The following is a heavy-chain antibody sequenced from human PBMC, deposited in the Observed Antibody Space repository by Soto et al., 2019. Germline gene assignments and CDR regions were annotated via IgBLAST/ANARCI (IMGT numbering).Heavy chain of an antibody. CDR3: ARRMGFTIDY. J-gene: IGHJ4*02. CDR2: INAGNGNT. Sequence: QVQLVQSGAEEKKPGASVKVSCKASGYTFTSYAMHWVRQAPGQRLEWMGWINAGNGNTKYSQNFQGRVTITRDTSATTAYMEVNSLRSEDTAVYYCARRMGFTIDYWGQGTLVTVSS. D-gene: IGHD2-8*01. CDR1: GYTFTSYA. V-gene: IGHV1-3*05.